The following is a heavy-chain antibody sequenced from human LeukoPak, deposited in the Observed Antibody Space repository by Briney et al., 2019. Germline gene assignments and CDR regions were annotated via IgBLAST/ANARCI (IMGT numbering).Heavy chain of an antibody. V-gene: IGHV3-48*04. CDR1: GVSSCSSS. J-gene: IGHJ6*03. D-gene: IGHD3-10*01. Sequence: GGSLRLSSAASGVSSCSSSICWGREGLGEGLGWGSYFSGSGGTIYYADSLKGRFTISRDNATSTLYLHINTLRAENTRVYFCALPHYYASEGASDMDVWGKGTTVTISS. CDR3: ALPHYYASEGASDMDV. CDR2: FSGSGGTI.